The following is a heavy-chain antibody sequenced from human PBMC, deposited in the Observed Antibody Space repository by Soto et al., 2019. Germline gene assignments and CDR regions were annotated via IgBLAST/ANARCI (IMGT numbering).Heavy chain of an antibody. Sequence: EVQLVESGGGLVKPGGSLRLSCAASGFTFSSYSMNWVRQAPGKGLEWVSSISSNSSYIYYADSVKGRFTISRDNAKNSLYLQMNSLRAEDTAVYYCARGITTKKFYYYYGMDVWGQGTTVTVSS. CDR3: ARGITTKKFYYYYGMDV. CDR1: GFTFSSYS. J-gene: IGHJ6*02. D-gene: IGHD1-1*01. V-gene: IGHV3-21*01. CDR2: ISSNSSYI.